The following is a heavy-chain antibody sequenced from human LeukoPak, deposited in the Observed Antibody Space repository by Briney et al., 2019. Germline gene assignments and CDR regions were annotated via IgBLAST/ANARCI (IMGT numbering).Heavy chain of an antibody. J-gene: IGHJ4*02. Sequence: PGGSLRLSCAASGFIFSGYSMNWVRQAPGKGLEWVSSITSSTSYIYYADSAKGRFTISRDNAKNSLYLQMNSLRAEDTAVYYCARGGDWNYAVDYCGQGTLVIVSS. CDR3: ARGGDWNYAVDY. CDR1: GFIFSGYS. D-gene: IGHD1-7*01. V-gene: IGHV3-21*01. CDR2: ITSSTSYI.